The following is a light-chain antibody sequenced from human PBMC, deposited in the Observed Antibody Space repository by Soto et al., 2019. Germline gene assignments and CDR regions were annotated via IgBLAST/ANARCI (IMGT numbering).Light chain of an antibody. CDR2: SNS. CDR1: SSNIGGNT. Sequence: QSVLTQPPSASGTPGQRVTISCCGSSSNIGGNTVNWYQKVPGAAPKLIIFSNSQRPSGVPDRYSGSKSGTSASLAIGGLQSEDEADYYCSTWDDSLNGPLFGGGTKLTVL. J-gene: IGLJ2*01. V-gene: IGLV1-44*01. CDR3: STWDDSLNGPL.